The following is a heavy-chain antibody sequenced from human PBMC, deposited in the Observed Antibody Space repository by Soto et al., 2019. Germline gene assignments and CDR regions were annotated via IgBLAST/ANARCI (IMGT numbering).Heavy chain of an antibody. V-gene: IGHV1-2*02. D-gene: IGHD6-19*01. CDR1: GYTFSGFY. CDR2: INPNSGGT. J-gene: IGHJ4*02. CDR3: ASAAVTGTAGLDF. Sequence: ASVKVSCKASGYTFSGFYMHWVRQAPGQGLEWMGWINPNSGGTKSAEKFQGRVTMTRDTSNSTADMELSRLTADDTAVYYCASAAVTGTAGLDFWGQGTQVTVSS.